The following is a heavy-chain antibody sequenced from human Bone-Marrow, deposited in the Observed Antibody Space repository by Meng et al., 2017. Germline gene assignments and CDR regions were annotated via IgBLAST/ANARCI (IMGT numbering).Heavy chain of an antibody. Sequence: GESLKISCAASGFTFSSYAMHWVRQAPGKGLEWVAVISYDGSNTYYADSVKGRFTISRDNSKNTLYLQMNSLRAEDTAVYYCARAYTAMAYFDYWGQGTLVTVSS. V-gene: IGHV3-30*04. CDR2: ISYDGSNT. CDR1: GFTFSSYA. J-gene: IGHJ4*02. CDR3: ARAYTAMAYFDY. D-gene: IGHD5-18*01.